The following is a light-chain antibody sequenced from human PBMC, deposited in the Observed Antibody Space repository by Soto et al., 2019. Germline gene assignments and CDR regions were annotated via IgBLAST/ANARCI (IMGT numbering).Light chain of an antibody. V-gene: IGKV3-15*01. CDR2: GAS. CDR1: RSVSSN. Sequence: EIVMTQSPATLSVSPGERATLSCRASRSVSSNLAWYQQKPGQAPRLLIYGASTRATGIPARFSGSGSGTEFTLTISSLQSEDFAVYYCQQYNDWLLLTFGGGTKVEIK. J-gene: IGKJ4*01. CDR3: QQYNDWLLLT.